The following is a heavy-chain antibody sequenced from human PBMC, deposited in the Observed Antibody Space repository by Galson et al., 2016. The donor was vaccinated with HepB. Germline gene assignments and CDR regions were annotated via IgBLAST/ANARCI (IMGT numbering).Heavy chain of an antibody. J-gene: IGHJ2*01. CDR1: GFSLGNYW. CDR3: TREFDL. Sequence: SLRLSCAASGFSLGNYWMNWARQAPGKGLEWLANIKKDGGEINYVDSVKGRFTISRDNAKNSLFLQMNTLRVEDTAVYYCTREFDLWGRGTQVTVSS. V-gene: IGHV3-7*04. CDR2: IKKDGGEI.